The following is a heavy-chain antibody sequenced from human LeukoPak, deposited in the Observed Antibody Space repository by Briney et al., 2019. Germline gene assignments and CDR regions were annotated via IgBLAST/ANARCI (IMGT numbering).Heavy chain of an antibody. D-gene: IGHD3-10*01. CDR3: AKDLHYGSADY. CDR1: GFTFSNYW. J-gene: IGHJ4*02. CDR2: INLDGSTT. Sequence: PGGSLRLSCAASGFTFSNYWMHWVRQDPGKGLVWVSFINLDGSTTNYADSVKGRFTISRDNAKNALYLQMNSLRAEDTAVYYCAKDLHYGSADYWGQGTLVTVSS. V-gene: IGHV3-74*01.